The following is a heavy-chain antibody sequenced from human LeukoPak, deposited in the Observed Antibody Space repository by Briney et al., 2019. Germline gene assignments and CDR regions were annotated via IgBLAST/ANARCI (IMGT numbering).Heavy chain of an antibody. CDR2: ISSSGSTI. J-gene: IGHJ4*02. D-gene: IGHD7-27*01. Sequence: GGSLRLSCAASGFTFSSYEMNWVRQAPGKGLEWVSYISSSGSTIYYADSVKGRFTISRDNAKNSLYLQMNSLRAEDTAVYYCAKEANWASDDWGQGTLVTVSS. V-gene: IGHV3-48*03. CDR1: GFTFSSYE. CDR3: AKEANWASDD.